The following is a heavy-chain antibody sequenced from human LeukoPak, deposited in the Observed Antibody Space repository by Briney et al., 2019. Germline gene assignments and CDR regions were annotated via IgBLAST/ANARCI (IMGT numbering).Heavy chain of an antibody. CDR2: IKSKSDGGTT. CDR3: TTVTLRPVGL. D-gene: IGHD3-10*01. CDR1: GFSFSRAW. Sequence: SGGSLRLSCAASGFSFSRAWMSWVRQAPGKGLEWVGRIKSKSDGGTTDYAAPVKGRFTISRDDSKNTLFLQVNSLKIEDTAVYYCTTVTLRPVGLWGQGTLVTVSS. J-gene: IGHJ4*02. V-gene: IGHV3-15*05.